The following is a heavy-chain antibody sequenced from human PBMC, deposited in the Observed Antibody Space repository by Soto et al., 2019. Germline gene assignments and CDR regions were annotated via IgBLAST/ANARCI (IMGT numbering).Heavy chain of an antibody. CDR2: IYWDDDK. CDR3: AHRVGQLEKGDALDI. D-gene: IGHD6-6*01. Sequence: QINLKESGPTLVKPTQTLTLNCTCSGFSLSTSGVGVGWIRQPPGKALEWLALIYWDDDKRYSPYMKSRLTITRDASKNQVVLTMTDMDAVDRATDDCAHRVGQLEKGDALDIWGQGTMVTVSS. V-gene: IGHV2-5*02. CDR1: GFSLSTSGVG. J-gene: IGHJ3*02.